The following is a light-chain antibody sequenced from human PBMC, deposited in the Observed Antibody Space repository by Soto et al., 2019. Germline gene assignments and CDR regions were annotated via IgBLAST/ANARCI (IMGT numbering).Light chain of an antibody. CDR2: DAS. CDR3: QQRSNWTIT. Sequence: EIVFTQSPGTLSWSPGASATLSCRATRSVSSYLAWYPKTTGQDPRLLIYDASSRPTDIPARFSSSASGKDFTLTISSLEPEDCALYYGQQRSNWTITFGQGTRLEIK. J-gene: IGKJ5*01. CDR1: RSVSSY. V-gene: IGKV3-11*01.